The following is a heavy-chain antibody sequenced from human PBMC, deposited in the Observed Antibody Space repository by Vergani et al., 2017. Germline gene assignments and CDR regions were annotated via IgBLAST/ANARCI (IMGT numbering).Heavy chain of an antibody. J-gene: IGHJ4*02. CDR2: ISSSSSYI. CDR1: GFTFSSYS. D-gene: IGHD3-3*01. CDR3: ATGGGLGVVIMNPY. Sequence: EVQLVESGGGLVQPGGSLRLSCAASGFTFSSYSMNWVRQAPGKGLEWVSSISSSSSYIYYADSVKGRFTISRDNAKNSLYLQMNSLRDKDTAVYYCATGGGLGVVIMNPYWGQGTLVTVSS. V-gene: IGHV3-21*01.